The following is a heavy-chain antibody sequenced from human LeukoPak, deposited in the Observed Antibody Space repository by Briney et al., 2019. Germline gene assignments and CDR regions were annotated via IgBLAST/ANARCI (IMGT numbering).Heavy chain of an antibody. D-gene: IGHD5-12*01. J-gene: IGHJ4*01. CDR1: GFTSTNYA. V-gene: IGHV3-23*01. Sequence: GGSLRLSWAAAGFTSTNYAMNWVRQAPGKGLEWVSILIGSSGNTEYGDSVKGRFTISRDNSENTLCRQMNNLMSEDMAIYCCAKGVYDYLEISYFDSWGQGTLVTVSS. CDR2: LIGSSGNT. CDR3: AKGVYDYLEISYFDS.